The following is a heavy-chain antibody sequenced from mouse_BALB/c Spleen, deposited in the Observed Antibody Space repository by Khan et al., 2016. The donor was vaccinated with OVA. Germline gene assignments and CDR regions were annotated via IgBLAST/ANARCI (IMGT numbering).Heavy chain of an antibody. D-gene: IGHD1-1*01. Sequence: IQLVQSGPELVKPGASVKIPCKASGYTFTDYNMDWVKQSHGKSLEWIGDITPNNGGTIYNQKFKGKATLTVDKSSSTAYMELRSLTSEDTAVYYCARGGFGSPFAYWGQGTLVTVSA. CDR2: ITPNNGGT. J-gene: IGHJ3*01. CDR3: ARGGFGSPFAY. CDR1: GYTFTDYN. V-gene: IGHV1-18*01.